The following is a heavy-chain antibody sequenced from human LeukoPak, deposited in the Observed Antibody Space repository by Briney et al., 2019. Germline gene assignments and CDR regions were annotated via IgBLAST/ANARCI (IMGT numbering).Heavy chain of an antibody. J-gene: IGHJ4*02. D-gene: IGHD1-26*01. CDR1: GGSITSHF. Sequence: SETLSLTCTVSGGSITSHFWSWIRQPPGKGLEWIGYIYHSGITNYNPSPKSRVTISVDTSKNQFSLELNSVTAADTAVYYCARDGYSGSSLFDSWGQGTLVTVSS. CDR2: IYHSGIT. V-gene: IGHV4-59*11. CDR3: ARDGYSGSSLFDS.